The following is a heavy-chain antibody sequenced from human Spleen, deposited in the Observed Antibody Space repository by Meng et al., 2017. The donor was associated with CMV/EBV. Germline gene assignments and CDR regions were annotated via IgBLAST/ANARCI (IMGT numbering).Heavy chain of an antibody. CDR1: GYSFTGYY. CDR3: ARDHDFWSGSSP. Sequence: ASVKVSCKASGYSFTGYYLHWVRQAPGQGLEWMGWINPNNGGTSYAQKFQGRVTMTRDTSINTAYMELSRLRSDDTAVYYCARDHDFWSGSSPWGQGTLVTVSS. J-gene: IGHJ5*02. D-gene: IGHD3-3*01. CDR2: INPNNGGT. V-gene: IGHV1-2*02.